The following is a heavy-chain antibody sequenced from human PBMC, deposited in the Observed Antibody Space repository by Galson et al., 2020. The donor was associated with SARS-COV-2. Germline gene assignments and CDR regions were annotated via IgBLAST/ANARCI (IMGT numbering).Heavy chain of an antibody. CDR2: IKEDGTEK. Sequence: GESLKISCAASGFTFTNYWMTWVRQAPGKGLEWLANIKEDGTEKNDVDSVKGRFTISRDNTKHSVYLQMNSLRVEDTAVYYCARENWGPEYWGQVTLVTVAA. CDR1: GFTFTNYW. J-gene: IGHJ4*02. V-gene: IGHV3-7*01. CDR3: ARENWGPEY. D-gene: IGHD7-27*01.